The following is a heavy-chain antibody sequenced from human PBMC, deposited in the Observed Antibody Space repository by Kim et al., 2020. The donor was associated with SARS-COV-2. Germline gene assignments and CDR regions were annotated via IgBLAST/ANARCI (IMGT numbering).Heavy chain of an antibody. V-gene: IGHV5-51*01. D-gene: IGHD5-18*01. J-gene: IGHJ4*02. Sequence: RYSPSFQGQVTISADKSISTAYLQWSSLKASDTAMYYCARAYSYGYFDYWGQGTLVTVSS. CDR3: ARAYSYGYFDY.